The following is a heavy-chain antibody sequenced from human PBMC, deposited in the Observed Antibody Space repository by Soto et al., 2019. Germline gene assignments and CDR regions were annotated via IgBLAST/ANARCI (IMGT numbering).Heavy chain of an antibody. J-gene: IGHJ6*02. CDR1: GFTFTSSA. V-gene: IGHV1-58*01. CDR3: AAASFYYYYYYGMDV. CDR2: IVVGSGNT. Sequence: GASVKVSCKASGFTFTSSAVQWVRQARGQRLEWIGWIVVGSGNTNYAQKFQERVTITRDMSTSTAYMELSSLRSEDTAVYYCAAASFYYYYYYGMDVWGQGTTVIVSS.